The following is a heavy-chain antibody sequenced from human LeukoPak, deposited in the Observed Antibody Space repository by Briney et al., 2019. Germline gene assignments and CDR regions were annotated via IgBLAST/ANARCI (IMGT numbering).Heavy chain of an antibody. CDR3: ARDSRGYGRFDD. CDR1: GFTFSSHL. CDR2: IDSDGSKT. V-gene: IGHV3-74*01. J-gene: IGHJ4*02. D-gene: IGHD6-25*01. Sequence: GGSLRLSCVASGFTFSSHLMHWVRQVPGKGLVWVSRIDSDGSKTDYADSVKGRFTISRDNAKNSLYLQMNSLRDEDTAVYYCARDSRGYGRFDDWGQGTLVTVSS.